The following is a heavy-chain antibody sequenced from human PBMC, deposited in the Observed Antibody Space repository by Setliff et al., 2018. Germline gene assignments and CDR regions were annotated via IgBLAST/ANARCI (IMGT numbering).Heavy chain of an antibody. V-gene: IGHV3-48*03. CDR1: GFNFSNYE. CDR2: ISSIGRLI. Sequence: SLRLSCSGSGFNFSNYEINWVRQAPGEGLEWISYISSIGRLIHYADSVKGRFTVFRGNAGNSVHLQMNNLRVDDAAIYYCASPPIRQYNYYMDVWGKGTTVTVSS. J-gene: IGHJ6*04. CDR3: ASPPIRQYNYYMDV. D-gene: IGHD1-20*01.